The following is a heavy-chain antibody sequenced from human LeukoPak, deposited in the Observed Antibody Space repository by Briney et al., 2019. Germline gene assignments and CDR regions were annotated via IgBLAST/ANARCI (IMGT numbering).Heavy chain of an antibody. Sequence: GESLKISCAASGFTFSSSWMHWVRQVPGKGLEWVSAISGSGSTTYYAESVKGRFTISRDNSKNTLYLQMNSLRADDTAVYYCAKKVIGYCSGGSCYYDYWGQGTLVTVSS. D-gene: IGHD2-15*01. J-gene: IGHJ4*02. CDR3: AKKVIGYCSGGSCYYDY. V-gene: IGHV3-23*01. CDR2: ISGSGSTT. CDR1: GFTFSSSW.